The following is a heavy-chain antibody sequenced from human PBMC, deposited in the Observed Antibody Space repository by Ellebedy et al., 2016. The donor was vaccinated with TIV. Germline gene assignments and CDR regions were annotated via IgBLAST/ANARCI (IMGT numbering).Heavy chain of an antibody. CDR3: ARDQWLGRAYYFDS. V-gene: IGHV3-7*01. Sequence: GESLKISCAGSGFSISNYWMSWVRQAPGKGLEWVANIKQDASERYYVDSVKGRFSISRDNAKNSIYLQMNSLRDEDTAVYYCARDQWLGRAYYFDSWGQGTLLTVSS. CDR1: GFSISNYW. D-gene: IGHD6-19*01. CDR2: IKQDASER. J-gene: IGHJ4*02.